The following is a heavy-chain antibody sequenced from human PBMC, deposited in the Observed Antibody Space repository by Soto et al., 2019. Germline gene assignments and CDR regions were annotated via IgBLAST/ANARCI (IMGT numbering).Heavy chain of an antibody. V-gene: IGHV1-46*03. D-gene: IGHD2-21*01. Sequence: ASVKVSCKASGYAFTSYYIHWVRQAPGQGLEYMGIINPSGGSKTYAQNYQDRVTMTRDTSTSTVYMELNSLSYEDTVVYYCTRRYSQVGGTFDYWGQGILVTVSS. CDR1: GYAFTSYY. J-gene: IGHJ4*02. CDR2: INPSGGSK. CDR3: TRRYSQVGGTFDY.